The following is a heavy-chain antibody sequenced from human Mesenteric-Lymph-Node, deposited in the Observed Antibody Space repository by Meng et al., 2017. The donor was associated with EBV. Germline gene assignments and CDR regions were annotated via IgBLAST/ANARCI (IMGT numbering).Heavy chain of an antibody. V-gene: IGHV4-39*06. J-gene: IGHJ4*02. CDR3: ERDRGIAAADY. D-gene: IGHD6-13*01. Sequence: RLQLPESGPGLVKRVVTLYGPRTVSCGALRISIYYCGWNRVPPGKGLGWIGGIYYSGSTYYNPSPECVVTISVDTTKNQFSLKLSSVTAPDTAVKDCERDRGIAAADYWGQGTLVTVSS. CDR2: IYYSGST. CDR1: CGALRISIYY.